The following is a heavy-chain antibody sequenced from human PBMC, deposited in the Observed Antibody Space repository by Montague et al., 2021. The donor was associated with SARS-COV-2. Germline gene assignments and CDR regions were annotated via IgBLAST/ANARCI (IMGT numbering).Heavy chain of an antibody. CDR3: AKSGVVINPYYYYGMDV. CDR1: GFTFSNSA. Sequence: SLRLSCAASGFTFSNSAMNWVRQAPGKGLEWVSGSSGSDGGTHYADSVKGRFTISRVNSKNTLYLQMNSLRGEDTAIYYCAKSGVVINPYYYYGMDVWGQGTTVTVSS. V-gene: IGHV3-23*01. J-gene: IGHJ6*02. CDR2: SSGSDGGT. D-gene: IGHD3-22*01.